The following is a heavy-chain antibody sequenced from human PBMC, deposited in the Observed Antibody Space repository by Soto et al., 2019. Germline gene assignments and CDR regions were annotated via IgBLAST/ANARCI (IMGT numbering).Heavy chain of an antibody. D-gene: IGHD2-15*01. J-gene: IGHJ6*02. CDR2: INPNSGGT. V-gene: IGHV1-2*04. CDR3: ARAVVAATVSYYYYGMDV. Sequence: GASVKVSCKASGYTFTGYYMHWVRQAPGQGLEWMGWINPNSGGTNYAQKFQGWVTMTRDTSISTAYMELSRLRSDDTAVYYCARAVVAATVSYYYYGMDVWGQGTTVTSP. CDR1: GYTFTGYY.